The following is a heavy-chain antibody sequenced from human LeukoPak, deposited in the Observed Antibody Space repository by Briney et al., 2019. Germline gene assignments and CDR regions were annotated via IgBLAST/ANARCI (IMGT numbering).Heavy chain of an antibody. D-gene: IGHD4-17*01. Sequence: GGSLRLSCAASGFTFSSYGIHWVRQAPGKGLEWVTLISYDGNDKYYADSVKGRFTISRDNSKNTLYLQMNSLRAEDTAVYYCARDLLDYGAPDYWGQGTLVTVSS. CDR3: ARDLLDYGAPDY. V-gene: IGHV3-30*03. CDR1: GFTFSSYG. CDR2: ISYDGNDK. J-gene: IGHJ4*02.